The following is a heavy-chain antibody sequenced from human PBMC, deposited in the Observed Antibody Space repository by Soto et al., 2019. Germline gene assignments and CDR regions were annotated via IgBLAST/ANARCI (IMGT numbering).Heavy chain of an antibody. V-gene: IGHV5-10-1*01. CDR1: GYSFTSYW. CDR2: IDPSDSYT. CDR3: ARLNYDSSGYYLANYYYGMDV. J-gene: IGHJ6*02. D-gene: IGHD3-22*01. Sequence: AGESLKISCKGSGYSFTSYWISWVRQMPGKGLEWMGRIDPSDSYTNYSPSFQGHVTISADKSISTAYLQWSSLKASDTAMYYCARLNYDSSGYYLANYYYGMDVWGQGTTVTVSS.